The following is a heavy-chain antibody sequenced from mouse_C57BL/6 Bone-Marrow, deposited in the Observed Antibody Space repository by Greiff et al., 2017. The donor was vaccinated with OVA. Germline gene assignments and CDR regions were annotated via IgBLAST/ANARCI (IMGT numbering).Heavy chain of an antibody. D-gene: IGHD2-3*01. CDR3: ARDVDPYYDDYYYWYFDV. CDR1: GYTFTSYW. Sequence: QVQLQQPGAELVMPGASVKLSCKASGYTFTSYWMHWVKQRPGQGLEWIGEIDPSDSYTNYNPKFQGKSTFTVDKSSSTAYMQLSSLTSEDSAVYYCARDVDPYYDDYYYWYFDVWGTGTTVTVSS. CDR2: IDPSDSYT. J-gene: IGHJ1*03. V-gene: IGHV1-69*01.